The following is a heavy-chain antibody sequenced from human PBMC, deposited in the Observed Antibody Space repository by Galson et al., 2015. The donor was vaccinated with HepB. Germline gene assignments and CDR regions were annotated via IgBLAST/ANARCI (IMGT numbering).Heavy chain of an antibody. CDR3: ARDLDGAFDI. Sequence: LRLSCAASGFTFSSYAMHWVRQAPGKGLEYVSAISSNGGSTYYANSVKGRFTISRDNSKNTLYLQMGSLRAEDMAVYYCARDLDGAFDIWGQGTMVTVSS. D-gene: IGHD5-24*01. J-gene: IGHJ3*02. CDR1: GFTFSSYA. CDR2: ISSNGGST. V-gene: IGHV3-64*01.